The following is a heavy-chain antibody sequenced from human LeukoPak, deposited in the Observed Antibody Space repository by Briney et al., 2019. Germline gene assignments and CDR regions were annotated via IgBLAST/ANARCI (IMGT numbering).Heavy chain of an antibody. D-gene: IGHD2-2*01. CDR2: IRSKAYGGTT. CDR1: GFTFGDYA. CDR3: TREVVVPAAMGDYYYYYMDV. Sequence: GGSLTLSCTASGFTFGDYAMSWVRQAPGKGLEWVGFIRSKAYGGTTEYAASVKGRFTISRDDSKSIAYLQMNSLKTEDTAVYYCTREVVVPAAMGDYYYYYMDVWGKGTTVTVSS. V-gene: IGHV3-49*04. J-gene: IGHJ6*03.